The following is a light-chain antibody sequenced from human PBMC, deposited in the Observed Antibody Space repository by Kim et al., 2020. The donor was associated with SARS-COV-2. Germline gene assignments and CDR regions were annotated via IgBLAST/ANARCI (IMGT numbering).Light chain of an antibody. CDR2: KAS. CDR1: QNSDYW. Sequence: SASVGDRVTIACRASQNSDYWLAWYQQKPGKAPNLLIYKASTLHSGVPSRFSGTGSGTEFTLTISSLQPDDFATYYCQQYTTSWTFGQGTKVDIK. J-gene: IGKJ1*01. V-gene: IGKV1-5*03. CDR3: QQYTTSWT.